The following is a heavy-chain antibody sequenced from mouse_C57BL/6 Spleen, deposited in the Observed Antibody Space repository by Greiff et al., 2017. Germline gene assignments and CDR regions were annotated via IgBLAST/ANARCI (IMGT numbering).Heavy chain of an antibody. J-gene: IGHJ1*03. V-gene: IGHV1-50*01. CDR2: IDPSDSYT. D-gene: IGHD1-1*01. CDR1: GYTFTSYW. Sequence: QVQLQQPGAELVKPGASVKLSCKASGYTFTSYWMQWVKQRPGQGLEWIGEIDPSDSYTNYNQKFKGKATLTVDTSSSTAYMQLSSLTSEDSAVYYCARRGPTVDWYFDVWGTGTTVTVSS. CDR3: ARRGPTVDWYFDV.